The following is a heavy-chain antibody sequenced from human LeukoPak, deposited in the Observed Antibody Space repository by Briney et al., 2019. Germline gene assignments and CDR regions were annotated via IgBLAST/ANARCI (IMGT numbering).Heavy chain of an antibody. D-gene: IGHD2-15*01. V-gene: IGHV3-23*01. CDR1: GFHLSSYA. Sequence: GGSLRLSCAASGFHLSSYAMSWVHQAPARGLEWVSAISGSGGSTYYADCVKGRFTIYRDNSNNTLYLQMNSLKAEDTAVYYCAKTQGYYDAWGQGALVTVSS. CDR3: AKTQGYYDA. J-gene: IGHJ5*02. CDR2: ISGSGGST.